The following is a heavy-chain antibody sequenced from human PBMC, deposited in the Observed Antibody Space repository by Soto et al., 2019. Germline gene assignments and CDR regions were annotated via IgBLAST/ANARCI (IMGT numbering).Heavy chain of an antibody. J-gene: IGHJ4*02. CDR3: AHYRIFGDYMYYFDS. V-gene: IGHV2-5*02. CDR2: IYWDDDK. Sequence: QITLKESGPTLVKPTQTLTLTCTFSGFSLSTSRVGVGWIRQPPGKALEWLALIYWDDDKRYSPSLKTRLTIXXDXSXLQVVLTMTNTDPVDTATYYCAHYRIFGDYMYYFDSWGQGTLVTVSS. D-gene: IGHD4-17*01. CDR1: GFSLSTSRVG.